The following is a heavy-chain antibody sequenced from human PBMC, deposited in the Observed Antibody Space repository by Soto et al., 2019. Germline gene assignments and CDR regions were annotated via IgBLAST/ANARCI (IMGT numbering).Heavy chain of an antibody. Sequence: QVQLQESGPGLVKPSETLSLTCTVSGGSISSYYWSWIRQPAGKGLEWIGRIYTSGSTNYNPSLKSRVTMSVDTSKNQFSLKLSSVTAADPAVYYCARDTASSGWYGRDYYYGMDVWGQGTTVTVSS. CDR3: ARDTASSGWYGRDYYYGMDV. V-gene: IGHV4-4*07. D-gene: IGHD6-19*01. CDR1: GGSISSYY. CDR2: IYTSGST. J-gene: IGHJ6*02.